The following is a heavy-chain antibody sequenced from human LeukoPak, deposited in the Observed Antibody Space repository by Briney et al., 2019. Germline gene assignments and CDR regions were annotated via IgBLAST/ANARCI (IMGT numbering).Heavy chain of an antibody. CDR2: IYYSGST. J-gene: IGHJ2*01. D-gene: IGHD1-1*01. CDR3: ASQTTGWYFDL. Sequence: SETLSLTCTVSGGSISIYYWSWIRQPPGKGLEWIGYIYYSGSTNYNPSLKRRVTISVDTTKNQFSLKLSSVTAADTAVYYCASQTTGWYFDLWGRGTLVTVSS. CDR1: GGSISIYY. V-gene: IGHV4-59*01.